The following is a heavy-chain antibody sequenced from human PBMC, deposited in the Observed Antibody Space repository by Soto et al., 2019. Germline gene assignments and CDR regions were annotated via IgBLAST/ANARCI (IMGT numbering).Heavy chain of an antibody. CDR2: ISGSGGST. D-gene: IGHD1-26*01. J-gene: IGHJ5*02. V-gene: IGHV3-23*01. Sequence: EVQLLESGGGLVQPGGSLRLSCAASGFTFSSYAMSWVRQAPGKGLEWVSAISGSGGSTYYADSVKGRFTISRDNSKNTLYLQMNSLRAEDTAVYYCARDTVGATTPADNWFDPWGQGTLVTVSS. CDR1: GFTFSSYA. CDR3: ARDTVGATTPADNWFDP.